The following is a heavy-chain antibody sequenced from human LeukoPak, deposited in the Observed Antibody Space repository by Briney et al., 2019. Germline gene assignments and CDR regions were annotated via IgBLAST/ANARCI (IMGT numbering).Heavy chain of an antibody. CDR2: ISWDGGST. J-gene: IGHJ4*02. CDR1: GFTFDDYT. Sequence: GGSLRLSCAASGFTFDDYTMHWARHAPGKGLEWVSLISWDGGSTYYADSVKGRFTISRDNSKNSLYLQMNSLRTEDTALYYCAKGSRPARYCSSTSCYTRAYFDYWGQGTLVTVSS. D-gene: IGHD2-2*02. CDR3: AKGSRPARYCSSTSCYTRAYFDY. V-gene: IGHV3-43*01.